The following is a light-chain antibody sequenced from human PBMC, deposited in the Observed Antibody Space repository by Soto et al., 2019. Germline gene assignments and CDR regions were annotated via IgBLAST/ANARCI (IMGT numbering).Light chain of an antibody. Sequence: EIVMTQSPATLSVSPGERVTLSCRASQSVSNNLAWYQQKAGEAPRLLIYGASTRATGIPVRFSGSGSETEFTHTISSLQPSDLAVWYCHQYNDWPPGPVGGGTKVEIK. J-gene: IGKJ4*01. CDR1: QSVSNN. V-gene: IGKV3-15*01. CDR3: HQYNDWPPGP. CDR2: GAS.